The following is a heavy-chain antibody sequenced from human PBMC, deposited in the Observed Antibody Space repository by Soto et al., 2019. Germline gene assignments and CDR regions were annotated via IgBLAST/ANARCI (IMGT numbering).Heavy chain of an antibody. CDR1: GYSFTSYL. V-gene: IGHV5-10-1*01. D-gene: IGHD2-2*02. CDR3: VRQLVVQADIVYYGMEV. CDR2: IDPSDSYT. J-gene: IGHJ6*01. Sequence: VDSLKISCKCWGYSFTSYLMRWVLQMPGKGLECMGRIDPSDSYTNYSPSFQGHVTISADKSISTAYLQWSSLKASDTDMYYCVRQLVVQADIVYYGMEVWGQRTTVNVYS.